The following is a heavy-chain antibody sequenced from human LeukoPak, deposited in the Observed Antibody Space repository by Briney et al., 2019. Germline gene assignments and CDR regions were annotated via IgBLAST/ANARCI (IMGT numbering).Heavy chain of an antibody. Sequence: GGSLRLSCAASGFTFSSYAMHCVRQAPGGGLEYGSSISRKGGSTYYANSVKGRFTISRDNSKNTLYLQMSSLRAEDTAVYYCAKDGRYCSGGSCYTYYYMDVWGKGTTVTVSS. CDR3: AKDGRYCSGGSCYTYYYMDV. CDR2: ISRKGGST. V-gene: IGHV3-64*01. J-gene: IGHJ6*03. D-gene: IGHD2-15*01. CDR1: GFTFSSYA.